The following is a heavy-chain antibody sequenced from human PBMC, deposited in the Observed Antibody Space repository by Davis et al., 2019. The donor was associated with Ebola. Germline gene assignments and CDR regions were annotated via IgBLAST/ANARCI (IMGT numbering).Heavy chain of an antibody. CDR1: GYTFTSYA. V-gene: IGHV1-3*01. CDR3: ARDGPYYYGSGSYFPNWFDP. CDR2: INAGNGNT. D-gene: IGHD3-10*01. J-gene: IGHJ5*02. Sequence: AASVKVSCKASGYTFTSYAMHWVRQAPGQRLEWMGWINAGNGNTKYSQKFQGRVTITRDTSASTAYMELSSLRSEDTAVYYCARDGPYYYGSGSYFPNWFDPWGQGTLVTVSS.